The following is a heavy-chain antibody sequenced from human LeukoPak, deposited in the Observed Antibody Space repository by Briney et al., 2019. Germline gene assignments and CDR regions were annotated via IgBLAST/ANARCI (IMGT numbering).Heavy chain of an antibody. V-gene: IGHV3-21*01. D-gene: IGHD3-22*01. CDR3: AREDSSGYYFHYYGMDV. CDR2: ISSSSSYI. J-gene: IGHJ6*02. CDR1: GFTFISYS. Sequence: PGGSLRLSCAASGFTFISYSMNWVRQAPGKGLEWVSSISSSSSYIYYADSVKGRFTISRDNAKNSLYLQMNSLRAEDTAVYYCAREDSSGYYFHYYGMDVWGQGTTVTVSS.